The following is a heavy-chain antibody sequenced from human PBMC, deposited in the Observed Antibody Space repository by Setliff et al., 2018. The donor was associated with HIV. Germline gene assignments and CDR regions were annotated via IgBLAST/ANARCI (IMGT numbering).Heavy chain of an antibody. CDR3: ARGSDSGSYSYYYGMDV. D-gene: IGHD3-10*01. J-gene: IGHJ6*02. Sequence: ASVKVSCKASEYTFSSYYMHWVRQAPGQGLEWMGIINPSGGSTAYPQKFQGRVTMTRDTSTSTAYMELNSLRSEDTAVYYCARGSDSGSYSYYYGMDVWDQGTTVTVSS. V-gene: IGHV1-46*01. CDR1: EYTFSSYY. CDR2: INPSGGST.